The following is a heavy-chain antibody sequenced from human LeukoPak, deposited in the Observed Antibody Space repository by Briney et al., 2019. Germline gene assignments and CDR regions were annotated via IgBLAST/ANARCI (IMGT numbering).Heavy chain of an antibody. D-gene: IGHD3/OR15-3a*01. V-gene: IGHV4-59*01. J-gene: IGHJ4*02. CDR3: ARRTGYYDGFDY. CDR1: GDSINNYY. CDR2: IYYSGST. Sequence: SEILSLTCTVSGDSINNYYWSWIRQPPGKGLELIGYIYYSGSTNYNPSLKSRVTMSVDTSKNQFSLKVNSVTAADTAVYYCARRTGYYDGFDYWGQGTLVTVSS.